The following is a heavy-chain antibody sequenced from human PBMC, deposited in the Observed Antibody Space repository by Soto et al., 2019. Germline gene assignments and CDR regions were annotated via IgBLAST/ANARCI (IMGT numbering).Heavy chain of an antibody. D-gene: IGHD2-2*01. Sequence: QVQLQESGPGLVKPSQTLSLTCTVSGGSISSGGYYWSWIRQRPGKGLEWIGYIYYSGSTYYNPALRSRVTMSVDTSKNQFSLKLSSVTAADTAVYYCARGRSSTSPYPIGYWGQGTLVTVSS. CDR2: IYYSGST. CDR3: ARGRSSTSPYPIGY. J-gene: IGHJ4*02. CDR1: GGSISSGGYY. V-gene: IGHV4-31*03.